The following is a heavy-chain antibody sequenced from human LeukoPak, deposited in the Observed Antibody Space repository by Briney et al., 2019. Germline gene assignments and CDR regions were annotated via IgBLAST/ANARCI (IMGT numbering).Heavy chain of an antibody. CDR3: ARGRPAMDHYWGVDAFDI. CDR2: IYYSGST. D-gene: IGHD5-18*01. CDR1: GGSISSGDYY. J-gene: IGHJ3*02. V-gene: IGHV4-39*07. Sequence: SETLSLTCTVSGGSISSGDYYWSWIRQPPGKGLEWIGSIYYSGSTYYNPSLKSRVTISVDTSKNQFSLKLSSVTAADTAVYYCARGRPAMDHYWGVDAFDIWGQGTMVTVSS.